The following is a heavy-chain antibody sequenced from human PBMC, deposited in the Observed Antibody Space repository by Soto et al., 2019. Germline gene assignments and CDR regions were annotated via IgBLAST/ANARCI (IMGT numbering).Heavy chain of an antibody. J-gene: IGHJ5*02. CDR1: GGTFSSYA. D-gene: IGHD3-10*01. CDR2: IIPIFGTA. V-gene: IGHV1-69*12. Sequence: QVQLVQSGAEVKKPGSSVKVSCKASGGTFSSYAISWVRQAPGQGLEWMGGIIPIFGTANYAQKFQGRVTITADESTSTAYTEQSSLRSEDTAVYYCARDNGGFGEWSWFDPWGQGTLVTVSS. CDR3: ARDNGGFGEWSWFDP.